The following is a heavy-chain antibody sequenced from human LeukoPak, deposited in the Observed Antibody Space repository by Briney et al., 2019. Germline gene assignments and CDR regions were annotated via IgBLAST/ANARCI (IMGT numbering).Heavy chain of an antibody. CDR1: GYTFTGYY. D-gene: IGHD6-19*01. J-gene: IGHJ4*02. CDR3: ARKWLGFDY. Sequence: ASVKVSCKASGYTFTGYYMHWVRQAPGQGLEWMGWINPNSGGTNYAQKFQGRVTMTRDMSTSTVYMELSSLRSEDTAVYYCARKWLGFDYWGQGTLVTVSS. CDR2: INPNSGGT. V-gene: IGHV1-2*02.